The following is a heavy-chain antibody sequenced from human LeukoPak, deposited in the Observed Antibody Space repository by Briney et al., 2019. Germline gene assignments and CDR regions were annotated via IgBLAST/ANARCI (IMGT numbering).Heavy chain of an antibody. CDR2: IWYDGSDK. CDR3: ARDIAARRLDY. Sequence: GGSLRLSCAASGLTFRNHGMHWVRQAPGKGLEWVAVIWYDGSDKYYADSVKGRFTISRDNSKNTLDLLMNSLRAEDTAVYYCARDIAARRLDYWGQGTLVTVSS. V-gene: IGHV3-33*01. D-gene: IGHD6-13*01. CDR1: GLTFRNHG. J-gene: IGHJ4*02.